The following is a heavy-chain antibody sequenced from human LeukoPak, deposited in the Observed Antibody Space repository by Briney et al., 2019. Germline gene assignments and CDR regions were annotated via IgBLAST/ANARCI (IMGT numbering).Heavy chain of an antibody. CDR1: GFTFSSYS. V-gene: IGHV3-23*01. Sequence: PGGSLRLSCAASGFTFSSYSMNWVRQAPGKGLEWVSAISGSGGSTYYADSVKGRFTISRDNSKNTLYLQMNSLRAEDTAVYYCAKSGRLGNYGSGSYLIYYYYYMDVWGKGTTVTVSS. CDR2: ISGSGGST. CDR3: AKSGRLGNYGSGSYLIYYYYYMDV. D-gene: IGHD3-10*01. J-gene: IGHJ6*03.